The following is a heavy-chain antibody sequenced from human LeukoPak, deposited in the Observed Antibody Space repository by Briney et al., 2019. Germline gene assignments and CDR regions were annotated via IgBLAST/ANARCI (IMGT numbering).Heavy chain of an antibody. D-gene: IGHD3-10*01. CDR2: IKQDGSEK. CDR3: ARCLGGGFGELSRYYFDY. V-gene: IGHV3-7*01. CDR1: GFTFSSYW. J-gene: IGHJ4*02. Sequence: GGSLRLSCAASGFTFSSYWMSWVRQAPGKGLEWVANIKQDGSEKYYVDSVKGRFTISRDNAKNSLYLQMNSLRAEDTAVYYCARCLGGGFGELSRYYFDYWGQGTLVTVSS.